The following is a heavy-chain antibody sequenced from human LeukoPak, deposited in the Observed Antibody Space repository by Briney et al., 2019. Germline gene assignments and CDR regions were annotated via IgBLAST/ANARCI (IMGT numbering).Heavy chain of an antibody. CDR3: ARLLLWFGEPLAFDI. Sequence: GGSLRLSCAASGFTFSSYWMSWVRQAPGKGLEWVANIKQDGSEKYYVDSVKGRFTISRDNAKNSLYLQMNSLRAEDTAVYYCARLLLWFGEPLAFDIWGQGTMVTVSS. J-gene: IGHJ3*02. D-gene: IGHD3-10*01. CDR1: GFTFSSYW. V-gene: IGHV3-7*01. CDR2: IKQDGSEK.